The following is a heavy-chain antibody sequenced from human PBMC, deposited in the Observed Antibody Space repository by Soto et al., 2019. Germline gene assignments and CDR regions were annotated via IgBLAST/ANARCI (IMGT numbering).Heavy chain of an antibody. CDR3: TREHVVTIFRRGQRGSFDN. D-gene: IGHD3-9*01. CDR1: GFTFSSYT. V-gene: IGHV3-21*01. Sequence: PGGSLRLSCAASGFTFSSYTMNWVRQAPGKGLEWVAFITSGSDYIYYADSVKGRSTISRDDANNSLFLKMSSLRAEDTAVYYCTREHVVTIFRRGQRGSFDNWSQGTLVTVSS. CDR2: ITSGSDYI. J-gene: IGHJ4*02.